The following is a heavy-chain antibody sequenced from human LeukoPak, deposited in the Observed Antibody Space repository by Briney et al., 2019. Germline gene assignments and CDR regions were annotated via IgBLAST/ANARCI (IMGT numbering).Heavy chain of an antibody. V-gene: IGHV3-23*01. D-gene: IGHD2-15*01. CDR2: ISGSGGST. CDR1: GFTFSSYA. CDR3: AKEHCTGGSCSEQD. Sequence: GGSLRLSCAASGFTFSSYAMSWVRQAPGKGLEWASTISGSGGSTYYADSVKGRFTISRDNSKNTLYLQMNSLRAEDTAVYYCAKEHCTGGSCSEQDWGQGTLVTVSS. J-gene: IGHJ4*02.